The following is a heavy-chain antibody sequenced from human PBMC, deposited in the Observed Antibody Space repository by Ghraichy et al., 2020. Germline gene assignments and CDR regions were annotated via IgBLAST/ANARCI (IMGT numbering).Heavy chain of an antibody. CDR2: ISVSGDST. CDR3: AKTDYSSDD. D-gene: IGHD3-22*01. J-gene: IGHJ4*02. CDR1: GFIFSNYA. V-gene: IGHV3-23*01. Sequence: GALNISCAASGFIFSNYAMSWVRQAPGKGLEWVSSISVSGDSTYYADSVKGRFTISRDNSKNTVFLQMNSLRAEDTAVYYCAKTDYSSDDWGQGTLVTVSS.